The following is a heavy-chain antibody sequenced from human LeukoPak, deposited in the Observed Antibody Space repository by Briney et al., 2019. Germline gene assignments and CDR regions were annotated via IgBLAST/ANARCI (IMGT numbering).Heavy chain of an antibody. J-gene: IGHJ4*02. D-gene: IGHD3-22*01. CDR3: ARVAHYDSSGIGNY. CDR2: IYSGGST. Sequence: GGSLRLSCAASGFTVSSNYMSWVRQAPGKGLEWVSVIYSGGSTYYADSVKGRFNISRDNSKYTLYLQMNSLRAEDTAVYYCARVAHYDSSGIGNYWGQGTLVTVSS. V-gene: IGHV3-53*01. CDR1: GFTVSSNY.